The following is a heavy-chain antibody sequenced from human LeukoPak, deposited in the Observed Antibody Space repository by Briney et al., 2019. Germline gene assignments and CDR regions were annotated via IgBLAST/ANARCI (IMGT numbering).Heavy chain of an antibody. Sequence: GASVKVSCKASGYTFTGYYMHWVRQAPGQGLEWMGWVNPNSGGTNYAQKFQGRVTMTRDTSISTAYMELSRLRSDDTAVYYCASAVGTYYYGSGSYYSDYWGQGTLVTVSS. J-gene: IGHJ4*02. V-gene: IGHV1-2*02. CDR2: VNPNSGGT. D-gene: IGHD3-10*01. CDR3: ASAVGTYYYGSGSYYSDY. CDR1: GYTFTGYY.